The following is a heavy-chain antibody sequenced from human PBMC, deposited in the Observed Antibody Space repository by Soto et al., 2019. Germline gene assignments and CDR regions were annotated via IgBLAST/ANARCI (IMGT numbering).Heavy chain of an antibody. J-gene: IGHJ4*02. CDR2: IYYSGST. Sequence: PSETLSLTCTVSGGSISSYYWSWIRQPPGKGLEWIGYIYYSGSTNYNPSLKSRVTISVDTSKNQFSLKLSSVTAADTAVYYCARGQPFYCSGGSCYSGYYFDYWGQGTLVTVSS. D-gene: IGHD2-15*01. CDR3: ARGQPFYCSGGSCYSGYYFDY. V-gene: IGHV4-59*01. CDR1: GGSISSYY.